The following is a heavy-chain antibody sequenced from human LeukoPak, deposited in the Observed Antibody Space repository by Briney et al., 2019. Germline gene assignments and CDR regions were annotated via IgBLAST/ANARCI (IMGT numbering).Heavy chain of an antibody. CDR3: ARVQLVPAANYYYYYMDV. CDR1: GFTFDDYG. J-gene: IGHJ6*03. CDR2: INWNGGST. D-gene: IGHD2-2*01. Sequence: PGGSLRLSCAASGFTFDDYGMSWVRQAPGKGLEWVSGINWNGGSTGYADSVKGRFTFSRDNAKNSLYLQMNSLRAEDTALYYCARVQLVPAANYYYYYMDVWGKGTTVTVSS. V-gene: IGHV3-20*04.